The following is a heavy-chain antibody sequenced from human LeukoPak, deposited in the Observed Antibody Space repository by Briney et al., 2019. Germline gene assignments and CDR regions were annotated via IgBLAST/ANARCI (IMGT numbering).Heavy chain of an antibody. V-gene: IGHV3-23*01. CDR1: GFTLSSYA. CDR2: ISASGGGT. J-gene: IGHJ4*02. CDR3: APLAATTDY. Sequence: QPGGSLGLSCAASGFTLSSYAMSWVRQAPGKGLEWVSSISASGGGTYYADSVKGRFTISRDTSKNTLYLQMNSLRAEDTAVYYCAPLAATTDYWGQGTLVTVSS. D-gene: IGHD5-12*01.